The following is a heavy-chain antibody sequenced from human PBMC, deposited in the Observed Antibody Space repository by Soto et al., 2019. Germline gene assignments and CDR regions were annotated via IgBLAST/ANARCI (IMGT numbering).Heavy chain of an antibody. V-gene: IGHV5-51*01. D-gene: IGHD2-2*01. CDR1: GYSFTSYW. CDR3: ARHVLGYCSSTSCYSALENYYYGMDV. CDR2: IYPGDSDT. J-gene: IGHJ6*02. Sequence: PGESLKISCKGSGYSFTSYWIGWVRQMPGKGLEWMGIIYPGDSDTRYSPSFQGQVTISADKSISTAYLQWSSLKASDTAMYYCARHVLGYCSSTSCYSALENYYYGMDVWGQGTTVTVSS.